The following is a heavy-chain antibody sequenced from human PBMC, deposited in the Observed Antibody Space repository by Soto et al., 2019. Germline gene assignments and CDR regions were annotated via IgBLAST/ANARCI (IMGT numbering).Heavy chain of an antibody. V-gene: IGHV4-38-2*01. CDR1: GYSISSGYY. J-gene: IGHJ4*02. Sequence: SETLSLTCAVSGYSISSGYYWGWVRQPPGQGPEWIGTIYHNGRTYYNPSLNSRVTMSVDTSKNQFSLKLSSVSAADTAIYYCARGTRALITSFFAYWGQGLPVTVSS. D-gene: IGHD3-3*01. CDR2: IYHNGRT. CDR3: ARGTRALITSFFAY.